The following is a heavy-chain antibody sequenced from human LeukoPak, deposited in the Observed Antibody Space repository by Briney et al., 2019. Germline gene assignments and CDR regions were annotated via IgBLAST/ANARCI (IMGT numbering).Heavy chain of an antibody. J-gene: IGHJ4*02. CDR1: GFTFSSYG. CDR3: ARGDHGSGSYYDF. CDR2: ISYDGSNK. D-gene: IGHD3-10*01. Sequence: GGSLRLSCAASGFTFSSYGMHWVRQAPGKGLEWVAVISYDGSNKYYADSVKGRFTISRDNSKNTLYLQMNSLRAEDTAVYYCARGDHGSGSYYDFWGQGTLVTVSS. V-gene: IGHV3-30*03.